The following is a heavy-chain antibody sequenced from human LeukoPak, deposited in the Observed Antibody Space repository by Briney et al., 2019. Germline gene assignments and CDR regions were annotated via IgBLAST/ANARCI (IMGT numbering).Heavy chain of an antibody. CDR2: INPNSGGT. V-gene: IGHV1-2*02. Sequence: ASVKVSCKASGYTFTGYYMHWVRQAPGQGLEWMGWINPNSGGTNYAQKFQGRVTMTRDPSISTAYMELSRLRSDDTAVYYCARVSSSGWDYFDYWGQGTLVTVSS. CDR1: GYTFTGYY. D-gene: IGHD6-19*01. CDR3: ARVSSSGWDYFDY. J-gene: IGHJ4*02.